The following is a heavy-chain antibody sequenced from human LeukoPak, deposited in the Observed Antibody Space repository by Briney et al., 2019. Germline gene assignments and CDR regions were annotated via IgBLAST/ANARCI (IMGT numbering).Heavy chain of an antibody. CDR2: IYYSGST. D-gene: IGHD1-1*01. CDR1: GGSISSGGYY. CDR3: ARDRAGSTFDFDY. Sequence: SQTLSLTCTVSGGSISSGGYYWSWIRQHPGKGLEWIGYIYYSGSTYYNPSLKSRVTISVDRSKNQFSLKLNSVTAADTAVYYCARDRAGSTFDFDYWGQGTLVTVSS. J-gene: IGHJ4*02. V-gene: IGHV4-31*03.